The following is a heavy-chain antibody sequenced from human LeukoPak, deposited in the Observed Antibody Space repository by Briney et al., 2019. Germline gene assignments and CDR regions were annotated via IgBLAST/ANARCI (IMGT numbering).Heavy chain of an antibody. D-gene: IGHD2-2*01. CDR2: ISSSGSTI. CDR3: ARGGSYCGSTSCYFDC. J-gene: IGHJ4*02. V-gene: IGHV3-11*01. CDR1: KFTFSDYY. Sequence: GGSLRLSCAASKFTFSDYYMSWIRQAPGKGLEWVSYISSSGSTIYGDSVKGRFTISRDNAKNSLYLQMNSLRAEDTAVYYCARGGSYCGSTSCYFDCWGQGTLVTVSS.